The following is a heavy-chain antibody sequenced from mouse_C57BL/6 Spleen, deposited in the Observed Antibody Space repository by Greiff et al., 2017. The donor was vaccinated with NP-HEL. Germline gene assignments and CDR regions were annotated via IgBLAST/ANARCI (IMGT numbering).Heavy chain of an antibody. CDR2: IDPENGDT. J-gene: IGHJ3*01. CDR1: GFNIKDDY. Sequence: EVQLQQSGAELVRPGASVKLSCTASGFNIKDDYMHWVKQRPEQGLEWIGWIDPENGDTEYASKFQGKATITADTSSNTAYLQLSSLTSEDTAVYYCTTGRYDYDGGFAYWGQGTLVTVSA. D-gene: IGHD2-4*01. V-gene: IGHV14-4*01. CDR3: TTGRYDYDGGFAY.